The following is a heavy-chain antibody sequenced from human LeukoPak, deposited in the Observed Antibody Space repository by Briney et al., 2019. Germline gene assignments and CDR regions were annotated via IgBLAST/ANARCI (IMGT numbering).Heavy chain of an antibody. V-gene: IGHV4-34*01. CDR3: ARGDPDIVVVPAAMVGSNFDP. CDR2: INHSGST. J-gene: IGHJ5*02. Sequence: SETLSLTCAVYGGSFSGYYWSWIRQPPGKGLEWIGEINHSGSTNYNPSLKSRVTISVDTSKNQFSLKLSSVTAADTAVHYCARGDPDIVVVPAAMVGSNFDPWGQGTLVTVSS. D-gene: IGHD2-2*01. CDR1: GGSFSGYY.